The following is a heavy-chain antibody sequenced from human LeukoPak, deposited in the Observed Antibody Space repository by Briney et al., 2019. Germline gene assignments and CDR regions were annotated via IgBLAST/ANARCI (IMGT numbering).Heavy chain of an antibody. J-gene: IGHJ4*02. V-gene: IGHV1-69*04. CDR3: ARGTYDILTGPPHPFDY. Sequence: GASVKVSCKASGGTFSSYAISWVRQAPGQGLEWMGRIIPILGIANYAQKFQGRVTITADKSTSTAYMELSSLRSEDTAVYYCARGTYDILTGPPHPFDYWGQGTLVTVSS. CDR1: GGTFSSYA. CDR2: IIPILGIA. D-gene: IGHD3-9*01.